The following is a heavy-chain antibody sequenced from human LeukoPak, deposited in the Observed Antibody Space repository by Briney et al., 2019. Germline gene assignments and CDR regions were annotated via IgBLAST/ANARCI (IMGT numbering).Heavy chain of an antibody. D-gene: IGHD2-15*01. V-gene: IGHV4-39*07. J-gene: IGHJ6*02. CDR1: GGSFSSSSYY. CDR3: ARDRKYEDYGMDV. Sequence: NPSETLSLTCTVSGGSFSSSSYYWGWVCQPPGKGLEWIESIYYSGSTYYHPSLKSRVTISIDTSKNQFSLNLSSVTAADTSVYYCARDRKYEDYGMDVWGQGTTVTVSS. CDR2: IYYSGST.